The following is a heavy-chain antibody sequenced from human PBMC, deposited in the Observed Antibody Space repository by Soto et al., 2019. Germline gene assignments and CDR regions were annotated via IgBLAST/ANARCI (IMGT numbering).Heavy chain of an antibody. CDR1: GYTFTSYA. CDR3: ARSHYYDSSGYWFDY. Sequence: GASVKVSCKASGYTFTSYAMNWVRQAPGQGLEWMGGIIPIFGTANYAQKFQGRVTITADESTSTAYMELSSLRSEDTAVYYCARSHYYDSSGYWFDYWGQGTLVTVSS. CDR2: IIPIFGTA. V-gene: IGHV1-69*13. D-gene: IGHD3-22*01. J-gene: IGHJ4*02.